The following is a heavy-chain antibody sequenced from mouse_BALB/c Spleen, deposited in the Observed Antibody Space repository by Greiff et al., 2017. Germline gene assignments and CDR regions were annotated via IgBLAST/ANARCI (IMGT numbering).Heavy chain of an antibody. CDR3: ARSGTGFAY. CDR2: ISSGGSYT. J-gene: IGHJ3*01. V-gene: IGHV5-6*01. CDR1: GFTFSSYG. D-gene: IGHD4-1*01. Sequence: EVHLVESGGDLVKPGGSLKLSCAASGFTFSSYGMSWVRQTPDKRLEWVATISSGGSYTYYPDSVKGRFTISRDNAKNTLYLQMSSLKSEDTDMYYCARSGTGFAYWGQGTLVTVSA.